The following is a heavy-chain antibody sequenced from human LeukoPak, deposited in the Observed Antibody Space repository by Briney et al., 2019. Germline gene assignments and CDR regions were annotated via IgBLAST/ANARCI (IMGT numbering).Heavy chain of an antibody. J-gene: IGHJ4*02. CDR2: ISYDGSNK. D-gene: IGHD3-10*01. V-gene: IGHV3-30*04. Sequence: PGGSLRLSCAASGFTFSSYAMHWVRQAPGKGLEWVAVISYDGSNKYYADSVKGRFTISRDNSKNTLYLQMNSLRAEDTAVYYCARDGVRGDYFDYWGQGTLVTVSS. CDR1: GFTFSSYA. CDR3: ARDGVRGDYFDY.